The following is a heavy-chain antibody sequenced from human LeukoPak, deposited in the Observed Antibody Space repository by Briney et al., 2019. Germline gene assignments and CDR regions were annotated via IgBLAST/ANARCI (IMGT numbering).Heavy chain of an antibody. D-gene: IGHD6-13*01. Sequence: PGGSLRLSCAASGFTFDDYAMHWVRQAPGKGLEWVSTISVSVTSTYYADSVKGRFTISRDTSKNTLHLQMNSLRAEDTAVYYCAKGGSSSWDYFDYWGQGTRVTVSS. J-gene: IGHJ4*02. CDR3: AKGGSSSWDYFDY. V-gene: IGHV3-23*01. CDR1: GFTFDDYA. CDR2: ISVSVTST.